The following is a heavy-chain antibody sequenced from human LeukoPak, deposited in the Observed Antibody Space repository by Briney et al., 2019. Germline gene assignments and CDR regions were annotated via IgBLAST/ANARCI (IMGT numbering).Heavy chain of an antibody. CDR3: ARLAAISGSDYPDD. V-gene: IGHV4-59*08. CDR1: GVSISSYY. Sequence: PSETLSLTCTVSGVSISSYYWSWIRQPPGKGLEWIGYIFYGGNTIYNPSLRSRVTISADTSKNHFSLRLRSVTAADTAVYYCARLAAISGSDYPDDWGQGTLVTVSS. CDR2: IFYGGNT. D-gene: IGHD1-26*01. J-gene: IGHJ4*02.